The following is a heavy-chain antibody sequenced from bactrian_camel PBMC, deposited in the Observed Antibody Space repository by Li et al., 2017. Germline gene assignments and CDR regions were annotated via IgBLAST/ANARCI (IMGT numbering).Heavy chain of an antibody. Sequence: VQLVESGGGSVQAGESLTLSCVASAYIFDKCGMSWYRQAPGKGRELVSSISTTGATTYVDSVKGRFTISQDNAKNKGYLQMNNLKTEDTATNFCAATRGPLLVRWVLDEGRYTTWGQGTQVTVS. CDR3: AATRGPLLVRWVLDEGRYTT. V-gene: IGHV3S53*01. CDR1: AYIFDKCG. D-gene: IGHD5*01. CDR2: ISTTGAT. J-gene: IGHJ6*01.